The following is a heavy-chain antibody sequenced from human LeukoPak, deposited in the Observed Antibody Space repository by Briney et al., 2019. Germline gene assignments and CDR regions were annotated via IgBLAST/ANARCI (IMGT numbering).Heavy chain of an antibody. CDR2: IIPILGIA. D-gene: IGHD2-15*01. Sequence: GASVKVSCKASGGTFSSYAISWVRQAPGQGLEWMGRIIPILGIANYAQKFQGRVTITADKSTSTAYMELSSLRSEDTAVYYCAREVGVRSVYYYYGMDVWSQGTTVAVSS. J-gene: IGHJ6*02. V-gene: IGHV1-69*04. CDR3: AREVGVRSVYYYYGMDV. CDR1: GGTFSSYA.